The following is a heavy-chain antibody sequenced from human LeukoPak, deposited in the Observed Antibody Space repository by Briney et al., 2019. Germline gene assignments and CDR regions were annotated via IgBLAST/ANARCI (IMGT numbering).Heavy chain of an antibody. D-gene: IGHD1-26*01. V-gene: IGHV1-69*13. CDR2: IIPMFGTA. CDR3: AREVGGATAAWFDP. J-gene: IGHJ5*02. CDR1: GGTFSRYA. Sequence: ASVKVSCKAPGGTFSRYAISWVRQAPGQGLEWMGGIIPMFGTAKYAQKFQGRVTITADESTSTAYMELSSLRSEDTAVYYCAREVGGATAAWFDPWGQGTLVTVSS.